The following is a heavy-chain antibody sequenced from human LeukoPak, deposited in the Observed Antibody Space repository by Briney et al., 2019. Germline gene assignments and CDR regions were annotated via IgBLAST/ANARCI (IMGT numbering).Heavy chain of an antibody. CDR3: ARGGGYSYGFDY. CDR1: GGSFSGYY. Sequence: SETLSLTCAVYGGSFSGYYWSCIRQPPGKGLEWLGEIKHSGSTNSHPSLKNLVTIPVDTSKNPFSLKLSSVTAADTAVYYCARGGGYSYGFDYWGQGTLVTASS. CDR2: IKHSGST. D-gene: IGHD5-18*01. J-gene: IGHJ4*02. V-gene: IGHV4-34*01.